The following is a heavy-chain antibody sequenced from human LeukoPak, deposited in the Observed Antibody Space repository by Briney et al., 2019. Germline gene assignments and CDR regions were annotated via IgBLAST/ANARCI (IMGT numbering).Heavy chain of an antibody. CDR2: IYSGGST. D-gene: IGHD1-14*01. CDR1: GFTVSSNY. CDR3: ARDLTGYRPAKDAFDI. Sequence: GGSLRLSCAASGFTVSSNYMSWVRRAPGKGLEWVSVIYSGGSTYYADSVKGRFTISRDNSKNTLYLQMNSLRAEDTAVYYCARDLTGYRPAKDAFDIWGQGTMVTVSS. J-gene: IGHJ3*02. V-gene: IGHV3-66*01.